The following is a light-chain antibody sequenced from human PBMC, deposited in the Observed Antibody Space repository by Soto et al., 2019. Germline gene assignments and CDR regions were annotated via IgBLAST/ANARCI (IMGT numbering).Light chain of an antibody. J-gene: IGKJ1*01. CDR2: DAS. V-gene: IGKV3-20*01. CDR1: QSVSSSY. Sequence: ETVLTQSPGTLSLSPGERATLSCRASQSVSSSYLAWYQQKPGQAPRLLIYDASSRATGIPDRFSGSGSGTDFTLTISRLEPEDFAVYYCQQYVRSPPSWRFGQGTKVEIK. CDR3: QQYVRSPPSWR.